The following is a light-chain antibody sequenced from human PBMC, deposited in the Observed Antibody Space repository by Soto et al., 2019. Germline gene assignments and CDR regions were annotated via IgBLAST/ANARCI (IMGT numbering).Light chain of an antibody. CDR1: QSVNSSY. J-gene: IGKJ2*01. CDR3: QQYGSSPYT. V-gene: IGKV3-20*01. Sequence: EIVLTQSPGTLSWSPGERATLSCRASQSVNSSYLAWYQQKPGQAPRLLIYGASSRATGIPDRFSGSGSGTDFPLTISRREPEDFAVYYCQQYGSSPYTFGQGTKLEIK. CDR2: GAS.